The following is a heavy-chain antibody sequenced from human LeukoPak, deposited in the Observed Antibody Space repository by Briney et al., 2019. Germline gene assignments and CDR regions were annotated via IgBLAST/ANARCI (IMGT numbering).Heavy chain of an antibody. D-gene: IGHD6-13*01. V-gene: IGHV1-8*01. CDR1: GYTFTRYD. CDR2: MNPNSGNT. CDR3: ARSAGTYYYYYYYMDV. Sequence: ASVKVSCKASGYTFTRYDINWVRQATGQGLEWMGWMNPNSGNTGYAQKFQGRVTMTRNTSISTAYMELSSLRSEDTAVYYCARSAGTYYYYYYYMDVWGKGTTVTVSS. J-gene: IGHJ6*03.